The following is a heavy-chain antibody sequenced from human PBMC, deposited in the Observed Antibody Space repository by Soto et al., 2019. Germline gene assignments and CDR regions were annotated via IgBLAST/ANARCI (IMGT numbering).Heavy chain of an antibody. V-gene: IGHV3-48*03. Sequence: EVQLVESGGGSVEPGGSLRLSCEVSGFTFSSYEMSWVRQAPGKGLECIAYISSSGSTTDHADSVKGRFTVSRDNAKNSPYLEMNSLRVEDSGIYYCAREENYYESSGYAGRYFDYWGQGALVTVSS. J-gene: IGHJ4*02. D-gene: IGHD3-22*01. CDR1: GFTFSSYE. CDR3: AREENYYESSGYAGRYFDY. CDR2: ISSSGSTT.